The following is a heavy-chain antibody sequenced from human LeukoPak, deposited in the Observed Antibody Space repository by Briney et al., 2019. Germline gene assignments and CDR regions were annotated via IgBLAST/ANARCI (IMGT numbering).Heavy chain of an antibody. D-gene: IGHD3-10*01. J-gene: IGHJ4*02. CDR2: ISAYNGNT. V-gene: IGHV1-18*01. CDR1: GYTFTSYG. CDR3: ARDQPRYYYGSGSYFCCDY. Sequence: ASVKVSCKASGYTFTSYGISWVRQAPGQGLEWMGWISAYNGNTNYAQKLQGRVTMTTDTSTSTAYMELRSLRSDDTAVYYCARDQPRYYYGSGSYFCCDYWGQGTLVTVSS.